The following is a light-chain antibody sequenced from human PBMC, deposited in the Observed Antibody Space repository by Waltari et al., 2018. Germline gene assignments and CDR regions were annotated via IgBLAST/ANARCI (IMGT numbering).Light chain of an antibody. V-gene: IGKV4-1*01. J-gene: IGKJ4*01. CDR2: WAS. Sequence: DIVMTPSPDSLALPLGERATINCKSSPSVLHSSNNKNYLAWYQQKPGQSPNLLIYWASTRESGVPDRFSGSGSGTDFTLTISSLQAEDVAVYYCQQYYNAPLTFGGGTKVEIK. CDR1: PSVLHSSNNKNY. CDR3: QQYYNAPLT.